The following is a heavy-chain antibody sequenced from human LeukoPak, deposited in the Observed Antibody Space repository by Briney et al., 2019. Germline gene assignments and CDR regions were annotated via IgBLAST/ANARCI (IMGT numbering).Heavy chain of an antibody. CDR3: ARVHFPYSSGWYAY. V-gene: IGHV1-8*01. CDR1: GYTFTSYD. J-gene: IGHJ4*02. D-gene: IGHD6-19*01. Sequence: ASVKVTCKASGYTFTSYDINWVRQATGQGLEWMGWMNPNSGNTGYAQKFQGRVTMTRNTSISTAYMELSSLRSEDTAVYYCARVHFPYSSGWYAYWGQGTLVTVSS. CDR2: MNPNSGNT.